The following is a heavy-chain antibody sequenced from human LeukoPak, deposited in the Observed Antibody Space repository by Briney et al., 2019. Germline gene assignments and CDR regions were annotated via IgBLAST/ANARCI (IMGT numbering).Heavy chain of an antibody. V-gene: IGHV3-53*01. Sequence: GGSLRLSCAASGFTVRSIYMSWVRQAPGKGLEWVSVIYSGGSTYYTDSVKGRFTISRDNSKNTLYLQMNSLRAEDTAVYYCATPGNDYGDPSRPFDYWGQGTLVTVSS. CDR3: ATPGNDYGDPSRPFDY. D-gene: IGHD4-17*01. CDR1: GFTVRSIY. CDR2: IYSGGST. J-gene: IGHJ4*02.